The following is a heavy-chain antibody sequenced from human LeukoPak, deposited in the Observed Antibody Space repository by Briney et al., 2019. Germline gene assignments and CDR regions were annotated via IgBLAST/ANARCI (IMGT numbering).Heavy chain of an antibody. CDR2: INHSGST. CDR3: ARGCSSTSCYALLDY. Sequence: SETLSLTCAVYGGSFSGCYWSWIRQPPGKGLEWIGEINHSGSTNYNPSLKSRVTISVDTSKNQFSLKLSSVTAADTAVYYCARGCSSTSCYALLDYWGQGTLVTVSS. V-gene: IGHV4-34*01. J-gene: IGHJ4*02. CDR1: GGSFSGCY. D-gene: IGHD2-2*01.